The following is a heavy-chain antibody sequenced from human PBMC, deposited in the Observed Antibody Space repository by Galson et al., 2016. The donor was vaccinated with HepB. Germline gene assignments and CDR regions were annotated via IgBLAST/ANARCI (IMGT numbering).Heavy chain of an antibody. D-gene: IGHD6-6*01. J-gene: IGHJ4*02. V-gene: IGHV3-23*01. Sequence: SLRLSCAASGFTFSSYAMIWVRQAPGKGPAWVAAISGSGGSTYYADSVKGRFTISRDNSKNTLYLQMNSLRAEDTAVYYCATGGEARGVAGLFDYWGRGTLVTVSS. CDR3: ATGGEARGVAGLFDY. CDR2: ISGSGGST. CDR1: GFTFSSYA.